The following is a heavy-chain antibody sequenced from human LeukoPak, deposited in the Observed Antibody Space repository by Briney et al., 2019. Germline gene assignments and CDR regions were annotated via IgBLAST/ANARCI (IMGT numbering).Heavy chain of an antibody. CDR1: GFTFSNYD. Sequence: GGSLRLSCAASGFTFSNYDMNWVRQAPGKGLEWVSSISSSSSYIYYADSVKGRFTISRDNAKNSLYLQMNSLRAEDTAVYYCARASYGGNPEGWGQGTLVTVSS. CDR2: ISSSSSYI. D-gene: IGHD4-23*01. V-gene: IGHV3-21*01. CDR3: ARASYGGNPEG. J-gene: IGHJ4*02.